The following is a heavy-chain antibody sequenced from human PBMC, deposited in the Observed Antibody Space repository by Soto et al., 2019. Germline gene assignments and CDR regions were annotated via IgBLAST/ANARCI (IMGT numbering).Heavy chain of an antibody. J-gene: IGHJ4*01. V-gene: IGHV6-1*01. D-gene: IGHD6-6*01. Sequence: SLTCAISGDSVSSYSAAWNWIRQSPSRGLEWLGRTYYRSKWYIDYAMSVKSRMTINADSSKNQFSLQLNSVTPEDTAVYYCAGGTDISSSSVPTLDYWGQGTLVTVSS. CDR3: AGGTDISSSSVPTLDY. CDR2: TYYRSKWYI. CDR1: GDSVSSYSAA.